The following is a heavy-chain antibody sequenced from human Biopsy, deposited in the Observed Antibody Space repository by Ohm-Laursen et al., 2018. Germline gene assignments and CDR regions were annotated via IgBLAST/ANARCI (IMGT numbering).Heavy chain of an antibody. J-gene: IGHJ6*02. D-gene: IGHD2/OR15-2a*01. V-gene: IGHV4-34*01. Sequence: TLSLTCAVYGEPFNGYYWSWIRQTPGKGLEWIGEINHSGRTNYNPSLKSRVTISVDTSKNQFSLRLNSVTAADTAVYYCARATNSTGWPYYYFYGMDVWGQGTTVTVSS. CDR1: GEPFNGYY. CDR2: INHSGRT. CDR3: ARATNSTGWPYYYFYGMDV.